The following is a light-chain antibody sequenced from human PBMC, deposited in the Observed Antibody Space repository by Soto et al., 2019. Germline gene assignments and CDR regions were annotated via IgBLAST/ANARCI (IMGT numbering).Light chain of an antibody. Sequence: IELAQSSGTLSLSPGERATLSCRASQSVSSSLSWYQQKPGQAPRLLFYGATNRATAIPDRFSGSGFGTDFTLTITRLEPEDFAVYYCQQYGDSPQTFGPGTKVDIK. CDR3: QQYGDSPQT. V-gene: IGKV3-20*01. CDR1: QSVSSS. J-gene: IGKJ1*01. CDR2: GAT.